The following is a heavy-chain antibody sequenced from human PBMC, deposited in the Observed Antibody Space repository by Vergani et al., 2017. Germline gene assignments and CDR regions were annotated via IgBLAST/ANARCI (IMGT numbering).Heavy chain of an antibody. Sequence: QVQLQESGPGLVKPPGTLSLTCAVSGDSISSNNCWTWVRQPPGKGLEWIGYIFYSGTTYDNPSLRSRLTISVDTSQNQFSLKLRSVTAADTAVYYCVTCGKSTNCRAFDYWGQGTLVTVSS. CDR2: IFYSGTT. D-gene: IGHD2-2*01. CDR3: VTCGKSTNCRAFDY. CDR1: GDSISSNNC. J-gene: IGHJ4*02. V-gene: IGHV4-4*03.